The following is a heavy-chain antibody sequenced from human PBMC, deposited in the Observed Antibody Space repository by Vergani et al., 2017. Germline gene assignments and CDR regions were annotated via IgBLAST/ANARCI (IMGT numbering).Heavy chain of an antibody. J-gene: IGHJ1*01. D-gene: IGHD3-22*01. V-gene: IGHV2-5*02. Sequence: QITLKESGPTLVKPTQTLTLTCTFSGFSLSTSGVGVGWIRQPPGKALEWLALIYWDDDKRYSPSLKSRLTITKDTSKNQVVRTMTNMDPVDTATYYCAHSRDSPYYYDSSDYAFEYFQHWGQGTLVTVSS. CDR2: IYWDDDK. CDR3: AHSRDSPYYYDSSDYAFEYFQH. CDR1: GFSLSTSGVG.